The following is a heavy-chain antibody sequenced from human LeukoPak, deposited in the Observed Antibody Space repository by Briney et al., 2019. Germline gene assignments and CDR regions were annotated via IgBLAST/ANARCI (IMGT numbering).Heavy chain of an antibody. CDR3: AKAADRTVLRYFDWLLWMDV. CDR1: GYTFTSYY. J-gene: IGHJ6*04. Sequence: ASVKVSCKASGYTFTSYYMHWVRQAPGQGLEWMGIINPSGGSTSYAQKFQGRVTMTRDTSTSTVYMELSSLRSEDTAVYYCAKAADRTVLRYFDWLLWMDVWGKGTTVTVSS. D-gene: IGHD3-9*01. CDR2: INPSGGST. V-gene: IGHV1-46*01.